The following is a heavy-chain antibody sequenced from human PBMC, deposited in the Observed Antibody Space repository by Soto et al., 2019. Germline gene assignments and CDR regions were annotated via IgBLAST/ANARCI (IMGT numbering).Heavy chain of an antibody. J-gene: IGHJ4*02. V-gene: IGHV3-23*01. CDR3: ATIIVVTSPFDY. CDR1: GFTFSNYG. CDR2: ISGSGGST. Sequence: GGSLRLSCVGSGFTFSNYGMTWVRQAPGKGLEWVSAISGSGGSTFCADSLKGRFTVSRDNAKNVVYLQMNSLRAEDTAVYYCATIIVVTSPFDYWGQGTVVTVSS. D-gene: IGHD2-21*01.